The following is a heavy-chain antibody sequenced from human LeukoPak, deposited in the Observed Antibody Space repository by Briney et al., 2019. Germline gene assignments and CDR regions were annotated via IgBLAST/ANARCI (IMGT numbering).Heavy chain of an antibody. CDR2: INPIFGTA. Sequence: ASVTVSFKASGGTFISYAISWVRQAPGQGLEWMGGINPIFGTANYAQKFQGRVTITTDESTSTAYMELSSLRSEDTAVYYCARAPNQPEWELGDYYYYYMDVWGKGTTVTVSS. CDR3: ARAPNQPEWELGDYYYYYMDV. CDR1: GGTFISYA. V-gene: IGHV1-69*05. J-gene: IGHJ6*03. D-gene: IGHD1-26*01.